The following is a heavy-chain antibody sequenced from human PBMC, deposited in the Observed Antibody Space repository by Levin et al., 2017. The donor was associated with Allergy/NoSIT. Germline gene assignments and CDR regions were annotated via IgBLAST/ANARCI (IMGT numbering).Heavy chain of an antibody. CDR3: AWPRVIKKAGVFFGPSNSYGTDV. J-gene: IGHJ6*02. CDR1: RGSSTHAC. CDR2: IKKSGDT. V-gene: IGHV4-34*01. Sequence: SQTLSLTCAVYRGSSTHACWSWIRKPPREGLGWGGEIKKSGDTNYNPSPQSRVTISVDTSKNQFSLNLSSVTAAATATSYCAWPRVIKKAGVFFGPSNSYGTDVWGQGTALTIS. D-gene: IGHD3-3*01.